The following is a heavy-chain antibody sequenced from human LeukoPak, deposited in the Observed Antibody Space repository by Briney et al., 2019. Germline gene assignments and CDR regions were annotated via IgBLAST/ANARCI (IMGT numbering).Heavy chain of an antibody. Sequence: PGGSLRLSCAASGFTFSSYSMNWVRQAPGKGLEWVSSISPSSNYTYYADSVKGRFTISRDNAKTSLYLQMNSLRAEDTAVYYCARDLRHPVGGTSYWGQGTLVTVSS. D-gene: IGHD4-23*01. CDR3: ARDLRHPVGGTSY. CDR2: ISPSSNYT. CDR1: GFTFSSYS. V-gene: IGHV3-21*01. J-gene: IGHJ4*02.